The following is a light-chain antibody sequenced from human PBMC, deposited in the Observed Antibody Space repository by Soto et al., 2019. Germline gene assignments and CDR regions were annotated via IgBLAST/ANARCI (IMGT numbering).Light chain of an antibody. CDR3: QQVHDYPIT. CDR1: QDISSY. J-gene: IGKJ4*01. CDR2: GAS. Sequence: DIQMTQSPSSLSSSVGDRVTVTCRSSQDISSYLAWYQQKPGKAPKVLIYGASTLQCGVPPRFGGSGSGTAFTLTISSLQPEDFANYFCQQVHDYPITFGGGAKVDIK. V-gene: IGKV1-9*01.